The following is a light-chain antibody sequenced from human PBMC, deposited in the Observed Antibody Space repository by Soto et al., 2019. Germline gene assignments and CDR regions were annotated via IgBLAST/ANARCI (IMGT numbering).Light chain of an antibody. J-gene: IGKJ2*03. CDR2: AAS. Sequence: DIQMTQSPSSLSASVGDSVTITCRASQGISHYLAWYQQMPGKAPKLLMYAASTLQSGVPSRFSGSGSGTEFTLTISSLQPEDVATYYCQHYIRAPYSFGQGTKLEIK. CDR3: QHYIRAPYS. V-gene: IGKV1-27*01. CDR1: QGISHY.